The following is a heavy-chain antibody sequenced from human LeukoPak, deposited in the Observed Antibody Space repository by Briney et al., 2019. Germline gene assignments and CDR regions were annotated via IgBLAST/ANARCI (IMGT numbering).Heavy chain of an antibody. CDR1: GGXISSSNW. CDR2: IHRSGST. CDR3: AREIVGGFNPGAY. J-gene: IGHJ4*02. V-gene: IGHV4-4*02. D-gene: IGHD1-14*01. Sequence: PSETLSPTCAVSGGXISSSNWWSWVRQPPGKGLEGIGEIHRSGSTNYNPSLQSRVTISIDRSKNQIALELSSVTAADTAVYYCAREIVGGFNPGAYWGQGTLVTVSS.